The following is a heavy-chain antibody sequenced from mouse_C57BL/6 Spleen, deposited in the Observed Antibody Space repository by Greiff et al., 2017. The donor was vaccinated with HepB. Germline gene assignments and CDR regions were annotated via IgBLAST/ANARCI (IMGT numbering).Heavy chain of an antibody. CDR3: LITTVVAKGVDV. Sequence: EVKVEESGGGLVQPGGSMKLSCVASGFTFSNYWMNWVRQSPEKGLEWVAQIRLKSDNYATHYAESVKGRFTISRDDSKSSVYLQRNNLRAEDTGIYYCLITTVVAKGVDVWGTGTTVTVAS. CDR2: IRLKSDNYAT. CDR1: GFTFSNYW. V-gene: IGHV6-3*01. J-gene: IGHJ1*03. D-gene: IGHD1-1*01.